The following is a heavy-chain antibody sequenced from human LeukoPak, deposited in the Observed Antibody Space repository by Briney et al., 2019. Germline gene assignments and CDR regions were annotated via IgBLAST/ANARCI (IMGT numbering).Heavy chain of an antibody. CDR3: ASSMTFAFDY. J-gene: IGHJ4*02. V-gene: IGHV3-33*08. CDR2: ISYDGRNK. Sequence: GALRLSCAASGFTFSSYGMHWVRQAPGKGLEWVALISYDGRNKFYADSVKGRFTLSRDSSKNTLYLQMNSLRAEDTAVYYCASSMTFAFDYWGQGTLVTVSS. CDR1: GFTFSSYG. D-gene: IGHD2/OR15-2a*01.